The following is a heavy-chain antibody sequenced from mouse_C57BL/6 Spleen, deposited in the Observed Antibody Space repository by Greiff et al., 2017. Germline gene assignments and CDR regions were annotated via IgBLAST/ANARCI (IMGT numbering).Heavy chain of an antibody. V-gene: IGHV1-82*01. CDR2: IYPGDGDT. Sequence: QVHVKQSGPELVKPGASVKISCKASGYAFSSSWMNWVKQRPGKGLEWIGRIYPGDGDTNYNGKFKGKATLTADKSSSTAYMQLSSLTSEDSAVYFCARGESAGAYWGQGTLVTVSA. J-gene: IGHJ3*01. CDR1: GYAFSSSW. CDR3: ARGESAGAY.